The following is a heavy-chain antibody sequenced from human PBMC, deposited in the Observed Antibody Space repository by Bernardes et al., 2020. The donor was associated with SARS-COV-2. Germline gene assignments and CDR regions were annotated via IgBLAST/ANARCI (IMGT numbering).Heavy chain of an antibody. CDR3: ARDFKDTTSIYYFDY. V-gene: IGHV1-18*01. D-gene: IGHD1-1*01. CDR2: INSYSGDT. J-gene: IGHJ4*02. Sequence: ASVKVSCKSSGYTFTRYGIIWVRQAPGRGLEWVGWINSYSGDTNYAQKLRGRITVTTDTSTTTTYMELRGLRSDDAAVYYCARDFKDTTSIYYFDYWGQGTLVSVSS. CDR1: GYTFTRYG.